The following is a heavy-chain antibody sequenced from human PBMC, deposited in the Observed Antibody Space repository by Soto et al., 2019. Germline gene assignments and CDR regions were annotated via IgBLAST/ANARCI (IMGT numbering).Heavy chain of an antibody. V-gene: IGHV4-31*03. Sequence: LSLTFTVSGDSIRIGGYYWSWIRQHPGKVLEWIGYIYYSGSTYNNPSLKSRVDISVDTSKNQLSLKLSSVTAADTAIYYCAREITMKGWFDPWGQGTLVTVSS. J-gene: IGHJ5*02. D-gene: IGHD3-22*01. CDR2: IYYSGST. CDR3: AREITMKGWFDP. CDR1: GDSIRIGGYY.